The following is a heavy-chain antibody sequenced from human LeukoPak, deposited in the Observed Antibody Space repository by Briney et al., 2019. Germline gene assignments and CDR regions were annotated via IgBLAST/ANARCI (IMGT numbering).Heavy chain of an antibody. CDR1: GYTFTSYG. V-gene: IGHV1-18*01. D-gene: IGHD4-17*01. CDR3: ARAGPPDYGDYVRGGGDAFDI. CDR2: ISVYNGNT. J-gene: IGHJ3*02. Sequence: ASVSVSCKASGYTFTSYGISWVRQAPGQGLEWMGWISVYNGNTNYAQKFQGRVTMNTDTMTTDTSTSTAYMELSSLRSEDTAVYYCARAGPPDYGDYVRGGGDAFDIWGQGTMVTVSS.